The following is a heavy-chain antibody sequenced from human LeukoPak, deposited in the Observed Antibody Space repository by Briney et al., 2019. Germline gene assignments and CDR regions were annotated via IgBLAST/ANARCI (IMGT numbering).Heavy chain of an antibody. V-gene: IGHV3-20*04. Sequence: GGSLILSCAASGFTFGDYGMSWVRQAPGKGLEWVSGINWNGGSTGYADSVKGRFTISRDNAKNSLYLQMNSLRAEDTALYYCASGGIYYGAAFDFWGQGTLVTVSS. CDR1: GFTFGDYG. CDR3: ASGGIYYGAAFDF. CDR2: INWNGGST. D-gene: IGHD1-26*01. J-gene: IGHJ4*02.